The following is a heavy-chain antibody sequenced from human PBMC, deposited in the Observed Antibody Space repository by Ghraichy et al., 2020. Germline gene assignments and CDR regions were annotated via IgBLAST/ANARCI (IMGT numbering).Heavy chain of an antibody. CDR2: ISSNGGST. Sequence: GESLNISCAASGFTFSSYAMHWVRQAPGKGLEYVSAISSNGGSTYYANSVKGRFTISRDNSKNTLYLQMGSLRAEDMAVYYCARGSSSSDYWGQGTLVTVSS. CDR1: GFTFSSYA. V-gene: IGHV3-64*01. CDR3: ARGSSSSDY. J-gene: IGHJ4*02. D-gene: IGHD6-6*01.